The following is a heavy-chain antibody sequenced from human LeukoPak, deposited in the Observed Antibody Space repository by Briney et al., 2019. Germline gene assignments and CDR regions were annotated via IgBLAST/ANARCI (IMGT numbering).Heavy chain of an antibody. CDR3: ARGTGPYYFDY. V-gene: IGHV4-30-2*01. CDR2: IYHSGST. CDR1: GGSISSGGYS. D-gene: IGHD1-1*01. Sequence: SETLSLTCAVSGGSISSGGYSWSWIRQPPGKGLEWIGYIYHSGSTYYNPSLKSRVTISVDRSKNQFSLKLSSVTAADTAVYYRARGTGPYYFDYWGQGTLVTVSS. J-gene: IGHJ4*02.